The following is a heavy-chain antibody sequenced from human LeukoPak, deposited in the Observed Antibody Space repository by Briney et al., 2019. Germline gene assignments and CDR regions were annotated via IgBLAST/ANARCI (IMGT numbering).Heavy chain of an antibody. CDR1: GFTFSSYS. Sequence: GGSLRLSCAASGFTFSSYSMNWVRQAPGKGLEWVSSMSSSSTYIYYADSVKGRFTISRDNAKNSLYLQMNSLRAEDTAVYYCARGLVVVVPAASDYWFDPWGQGTLVTVSS. CDR3: ARGLVVVVPAASDYWFDP. CDR2: MSSSSTYI. J-gene: IGHJ5*02. V-gene: IGHV3-21*01. D-gene: IGHD2-2*01.